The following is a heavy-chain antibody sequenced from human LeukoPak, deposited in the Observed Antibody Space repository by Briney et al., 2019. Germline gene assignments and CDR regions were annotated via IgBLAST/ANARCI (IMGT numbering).Heavy chain of an antibody. CDR1: GYTFTSYY. D-gene: IGHD2-2*02. CDR3: ARVIAGYCSSTSCYKEFDH. CDR2: INPSGGST. V-gene: IGHV1-46*01. Sequence: ASVKVSCKASGYTFTSYYMHWVRQAPGQGLEWMGIINPSGGSTSYAQKFQGRVTMTRDMSTSTVYMELSSLRSEDTAVYYCARVIAGYCSSTSCYKEFDHWGQGTLVTVSS. J-gene: IGHJ4*02.